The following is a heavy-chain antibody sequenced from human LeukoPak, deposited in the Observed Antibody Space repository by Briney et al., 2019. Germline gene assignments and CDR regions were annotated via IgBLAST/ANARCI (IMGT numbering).Heavy chain of an antibody. J-gene: IGHJ4*02. CDR3: AKGHYDSWSGFYGIWY. Sequence: GGSLRLSCAASGFTFSSYAMSWVRQAPGKGLEWVSAISGSGGSTYYADSVKGRFTISRDNSKNTLYLQMNSLRGDDTAVYYCAKGHYDSWSGFYGIWYWGQGTLVTVSS. CDR1: GFTFSSYA. CDR2: ISGSGGST. V-gene: IGHV3-23*01. D-gene: IGHD3-3*01.